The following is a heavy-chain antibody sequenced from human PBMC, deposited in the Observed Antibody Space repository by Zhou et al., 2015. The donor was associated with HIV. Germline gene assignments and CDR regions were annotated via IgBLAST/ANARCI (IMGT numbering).Heavy chain of an antibody. CDR3: AKASPGDYTNFDAFHI. CDR2: VIPLSGTT. J-gene: IGHJ3*02. Sequence: QVQLVQSGAEVKKPGSSVKVSCKASGGTFSNFAFSWVRLAPGQGLQWMGGVIPLSGTTNFARRFQGRLTITADESTSTTYMALNSLTSEDTAVYYCAKASPGDYTNFDAFHIWGQGTAVTVSS. D-gene: IGHD4-11*01. CDR1: GGTFSNFA. V-gene: IGHV1-69*01.